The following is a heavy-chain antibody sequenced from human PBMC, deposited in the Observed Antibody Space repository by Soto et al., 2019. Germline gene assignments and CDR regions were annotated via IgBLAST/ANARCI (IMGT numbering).Heavy chain of an antibody. J-gene: IGHJ4*02. CDR1: GFTFSDFA. D-gene: IGHD5-12*01. CDR2: LSGSGGTV. CDR3: AEDGVATLSPYYFDS. Sequence: GGSLRLSCAASGFTFSDFAMSWVRQAPGKGLEWVSTLSGSGGTVNYADSVKGRFTISRDNSIHTLYLHMNSLKPEDTALYYCAEDGVATLSPYYFDSWGQGTLVTVSS. V-gene: IGHV3-23*01.